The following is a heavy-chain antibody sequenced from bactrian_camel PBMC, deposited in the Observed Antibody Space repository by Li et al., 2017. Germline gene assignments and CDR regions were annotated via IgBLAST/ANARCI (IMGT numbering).Heavy chain of an antibody. V-gene: IGHV3-2*01. Sequence: HVQLVESGEDSVQAGGTLRLFCVASGHTDSIDSLITMGWLRQAPGKEREEVARIDPYSKTRYAASLKGRFRISKDNSKDTLSLLMNNLEPEDTAIYYCAADGRLRGACVNADFGYWGQGTQVTVS. CDR1: GHTDSIDSLIT. D-gene: IGHD3*01. CDR2: IDPYSKT. J-gene: IGHJ6*01. CDR3: AADGRLRGACVNADFGY.